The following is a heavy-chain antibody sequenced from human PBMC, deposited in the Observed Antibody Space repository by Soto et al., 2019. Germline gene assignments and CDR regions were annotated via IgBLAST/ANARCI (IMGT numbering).Heavy chain of an antibody. D-gene: IGHD2-2*01. CDR3: ARDIVVVPAAVPPSYYYYGMDV. V-gene: IGHV5-51*01. Sequence: GESLKISCKGSGYSFTSYWIGWVRQMPGKGLEWMGIIYPGDSGTRYSPSFQGQVTISADKSISTAYLQWSSLKASDTAMYYCARDIVVVPAAVPPSYYYYGMDVWGQGTTVTVSS. CDR2: IYPGDSGT. J-gene: IGHJ6*02. CDR1: GYSFTSYW.